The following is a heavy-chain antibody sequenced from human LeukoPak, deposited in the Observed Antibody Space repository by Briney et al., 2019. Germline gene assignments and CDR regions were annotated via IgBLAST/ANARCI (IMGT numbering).Heavy chain of an antibody. J-gene: IGHJ5*02. CDR3: ARDQITGTTSSFRSPNWFDP. CDR1: GYTFTGCY. D-gene: IGHD1-7*01. Sequence: ASVKVSCKTSGYTFTGCYMHWVRQAPGQGLEWMGWSNPNCGGTNYAQKFQGRVTITRDTSISTAYMELSRLRSDDTAVYYCARDQITGTTSSFRSPNWFDPWGQGTLVTVSS. V-gene: IGHV1-2*02. CDR2: SNPNCGGT.